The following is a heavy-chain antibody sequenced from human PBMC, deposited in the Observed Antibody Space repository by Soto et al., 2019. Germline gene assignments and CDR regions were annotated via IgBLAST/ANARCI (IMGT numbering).Heavy chain of an antibody. CDR1: GFTFSSYG. D-gene: IGHD2-2*01. Sequence: GGSLRLSCAASGFTFSSYGMHWVRQAPGKGLEWVAVIWYDGSNKYYADSVKGRFTISRDNSKNTLYLQMNSLRAEDTAVYYCARDQSGHCSSTSCHAFDIWGQGTMVTVSS. V-gene: IGHV3-33*01. CDR2: IWYDGSNK. J-gene: IGHJ3*02. CDR3: ARDQSGHCSSTSCHAFDI.